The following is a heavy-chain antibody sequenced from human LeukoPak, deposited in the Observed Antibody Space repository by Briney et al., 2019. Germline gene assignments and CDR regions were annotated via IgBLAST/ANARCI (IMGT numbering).Heavy chain of an antibody. CDR2: ISSSSSYI. D-gene: IGHD3-22*01. CDR1: GFTFSSYS. V-gene: IGHV3-21*01. Sequence: PGGSLRLSXAASGFTFSSYSMNWVRQAPGKGLEWVSSISSSSSYIYYADSVKGRFTISRDNAKNSLYLQMNSLRAEDTAVYYCARDMIVPGRVEYWGQGTLVTVSS. CDR3: ARDMIVPGRVEY. J-gene: IGHJ4*02.